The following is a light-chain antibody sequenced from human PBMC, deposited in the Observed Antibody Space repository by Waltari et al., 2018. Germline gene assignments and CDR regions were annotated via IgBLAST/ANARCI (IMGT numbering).Light chain of an antibody. Sequence: DIQMTQSPSSLSASVGDRVTITCRASQGINNYLVWFQQKPGNAPKSLIYGASSLQSGIPSRFSGSGSGTDFTLTITSLQPEDFATYYCQQYKSFPFTFGPGTRVDIK. CDR3: QQYKSFPFT. CDR1: QGINNY. V-gene: IGKV1-16*01. J-gene: IGKJ3*01. CDR2: GAS.